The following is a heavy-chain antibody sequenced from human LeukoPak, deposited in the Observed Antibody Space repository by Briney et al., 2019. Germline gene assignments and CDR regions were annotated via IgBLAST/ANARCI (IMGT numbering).Heavy chain of an antibody. D-gene: IGHD1-1*01. V-gene: IGHV5-51*01. Sequence: GESLKISCKASGYTFTSYWIGWVRQMPGKGLECMGIIYPGDSDTRYSPSFQGQVTISADKSISTAYLQWSSLKASDTAMYYCARHETGPYFDYWGQGTLVTVSS. CDR2: IYPGDSDT. J-gene: IGHJ4*02. CDR3: ARHETGPYFDY. CDR1: GYTFTSYW.